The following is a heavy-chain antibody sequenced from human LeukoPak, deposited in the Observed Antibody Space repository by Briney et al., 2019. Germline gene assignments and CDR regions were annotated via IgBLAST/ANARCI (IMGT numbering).Heavy chain of an antibody. CDR2: IYSGGGT. CDR1: GFTVSSNY. V-gene: IGHV3-53*01. CDR3: AKGGPSIVAAARYFDY. J-gene: IGHJ4*02. Sequence: AGGSLRLSCAASGFTVSSNYMSWVRQAPGKGLEWVSIIYSGGGTFYADSVKGRFTFSRDNSKNTLYLQMNSLRAEDTAVYYCAKGGPSIVAAARYFDYWGQGTLVTVSS. D-gene: IGHD6-13*01.